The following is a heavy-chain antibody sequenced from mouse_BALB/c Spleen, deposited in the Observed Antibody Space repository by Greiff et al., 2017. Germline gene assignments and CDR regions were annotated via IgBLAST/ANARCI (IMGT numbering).Heavy chain of an antibody. V-gene: IGHV1S22*01. J-gene: IGHJ3*01. Sequence: LQQPGSELVRPGASVKLSCKASGYTFTSYWMHWVKQRPGQGLEWIGNIYPGSGSTNYDEKFKSKATLTVDTSSSTAYMQLSSLTSEDSAVYYCTREDIYYGNPFAYWGQGTLVTVS. CDR2: IYPGSGST. CDR3: TREDIYYGNPFAY. D-gene: IGHD2-1*01. CDR1: GYTFTSYW.